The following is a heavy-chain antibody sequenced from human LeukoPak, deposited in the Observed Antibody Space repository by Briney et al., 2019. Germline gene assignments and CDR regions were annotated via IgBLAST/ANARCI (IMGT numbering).Heavy chain of an antibody. CDR3: AKGGAWGCSSTSCLYYFDY. D-gene: IGHD2-2*01. CDR2: ISYDGSTK. CDR1: GFTFSSYG. J-gene: IGHJ4*02. V-gene: IGHV3-30*18. Sequence: GGSLRLSRAASGFTFSSYGMHWVRQAPGKGLEWVAVISYDGSTKYYVASVKGRFAISRDNSKNTLYLQMNSLRAEDTAVYYCAKGGAWGCSSTSCLYYFDYWGQGTLVTVSS.